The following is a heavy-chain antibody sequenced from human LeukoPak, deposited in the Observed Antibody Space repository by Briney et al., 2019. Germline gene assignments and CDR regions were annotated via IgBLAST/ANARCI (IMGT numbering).Heavy chain of an antibody. J-gene: IGHJ4*02. CDR1: GGTFSSYA. V-gene: IGHV1-69*05. CDR2: IIPIFGTA. Sequence: GASVKVSCKASGGTFSSYAISWVRQAPGQGLEWMGGIIPIFGTANYAQKFQGRVTMTTDTSTSTAYMELRSLRSDDTAVYYCAREGEDSGGPTGGEDYWGQGTLVTVSS. D-gene: IGHD3-16*01. CDR3: AREGEDSGGPTGGEDY.